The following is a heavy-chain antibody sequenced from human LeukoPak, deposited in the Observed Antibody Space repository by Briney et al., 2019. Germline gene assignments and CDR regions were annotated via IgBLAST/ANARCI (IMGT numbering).Heavy chain of an antibody. Sequence: AGSLTLSCAASGFTVSSKCISWVRQAARQGLGWVSIIYSVGSTYYADSVRGRLPFSRDHSKNKLYLQIKSLRAGATHVNDCARGEARAFDYWGERTLVTVSS. V-gene: IGHV3-66*01. J-gene: IGHJ4*02. CDR1: GFTVSSKC. CDR3: ARGEARAFDY. CDR2: IYSVGST. D-gene: IGHD1-26*01.